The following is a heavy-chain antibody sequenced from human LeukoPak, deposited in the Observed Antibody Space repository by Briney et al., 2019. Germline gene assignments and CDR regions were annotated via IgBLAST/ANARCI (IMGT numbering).Heavy chain of an antibody. D-gene: IGHD6-6*01. CDR1: GFTFRNYG. Sequence: GGSLRLSCAASGFTFRNYGMIWVRQPPGKGLEWVSAIGGDGTTTYYADSVEGRFTISRDNSKNTMYLQMNSLRVEDTALFYCAKLEDSGSSHWGQGTLVTVSS. CDR3: AKLEDSGSSH. CDR2: IGGDGTTT. V-gene: IGHV3-23*01. J-gene: IGHJ4*02.